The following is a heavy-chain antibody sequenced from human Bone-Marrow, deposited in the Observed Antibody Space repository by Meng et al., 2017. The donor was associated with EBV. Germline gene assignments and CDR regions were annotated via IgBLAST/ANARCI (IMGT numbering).Heavy chain of an antibody. CDR1: GGTFRSDA. V-gene: IGHV1-69*01. CDR3: ASESGRGFTPDY. J-gene: IGHJ4*02. D-gene: IGHD3-10*01. Sequence: VLVVQSGAEGKKPGASGKVSCRTSGGTFRSDAVSWVRQAPGQGLEWMGGLIPMVGAPHYAQKFQGRVTIIADESTSTHSMELNSLRSEDTAMYYCASESGRGFTPDYWGQGTLVTVSS. CDR2: LIPMVGAP.